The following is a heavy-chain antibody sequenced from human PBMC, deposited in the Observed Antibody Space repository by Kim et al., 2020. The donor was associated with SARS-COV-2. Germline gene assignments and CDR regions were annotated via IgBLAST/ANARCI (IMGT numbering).Heavy chain of an antibody. D-gene: IGHD3-10*01. J-gene: IGHJ3*02. CDR3: ARGGTSYYYGSGSLGAFDI. Sequence: SLVTISVDTSKNQFSLKLSSVTAADTAVYYCARGGTSYYYGSGSLGAFDIWGQGTMVTVSS. V-gene: IGHV4-34*01.